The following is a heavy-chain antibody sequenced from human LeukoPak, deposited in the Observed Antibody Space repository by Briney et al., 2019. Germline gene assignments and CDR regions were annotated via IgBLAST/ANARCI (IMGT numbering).Heavy chain of an antibody. Sequence: GESLKISCKGSGYRFTSYWIGWVRQMPGKGLEWVGIIYLDDSDTRYSPSFQGQVTISADKSISTAYLQWSSLKASDTAVYYCAHGYCSGDNCYDAIDVWGQGTMVTVSS. V-gene: IGHV5-51*01. CDR2: IYLDDSDT. CDR3: AHGYCSGDNCYDAIDV. J-gene: IGHJ3*01. D-gene: IGHD2-15*01. CDR1: GYRFTSYW.